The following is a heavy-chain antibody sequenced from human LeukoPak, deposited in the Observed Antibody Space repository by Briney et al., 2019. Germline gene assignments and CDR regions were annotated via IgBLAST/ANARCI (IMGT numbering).Heavy chain of an antibody. V-gene: IGHV3-23*01. Sequence: GGSLRLSCAASGFTFSSYAMSWVRQAPGKGLEWVSAISGSGGSTYYADSVKGRFTISRDNSKNTLYLQMNSLRAEDTAVYYCAKDRTNGDDYYDSSGYYFDYWGQGTLVTVSS. CDR1: GFTFSSYA. CDR2: ISGSGGST. CDR3: AKDRTNGDDYYDSSGYYFDY. D-gene: IGHD3-22*01. J-gene: IGHJ4*02.